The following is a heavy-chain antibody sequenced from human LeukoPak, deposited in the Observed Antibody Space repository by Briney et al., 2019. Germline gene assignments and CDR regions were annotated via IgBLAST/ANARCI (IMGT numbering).Heavy chain of an antibody. CDR1: GFTFDMYA. Sequence: AGGSLRLSCAASGFTFDMYAMSWVRQAPGKGLEWVSAIRGSGDRTHYADSVKGRFTISRDNSKNTLYLQMNSLRAEDTAVYYCAKDSKIVGATFRSYHYMDVWGKGTAVTVSS. CDR3: AKDSKIVGATFRSYHYMDV. V-gene: IGHV3-23*01. CDR2: IRGSGDRT. J-gene: IGHJ6*03. D-gene: IGHD1-26*01.